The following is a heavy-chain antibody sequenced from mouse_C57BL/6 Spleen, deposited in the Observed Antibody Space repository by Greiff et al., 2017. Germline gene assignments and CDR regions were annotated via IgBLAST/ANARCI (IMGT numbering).Heavy chain of an antibody. CDR3: ANYYGSSAFAY. CDR1: GYTFTSYW. Sequence: QVQLQQPGAELVKPGASVKLSCKASGYTFTSYWMHWVKQRPGRGLEWIGRIDPNSGGTKYNERFKSKATLTVDKPSSTAYMQLSRLTSEDSAVYYCANYYGSSAFAYWGLGTLVTVSA. V-gene: IGHV1-72*01. CDR2: IDPNSGGT. D-gene: IGHD1-1*01. J-gene: IGHJ3*01.